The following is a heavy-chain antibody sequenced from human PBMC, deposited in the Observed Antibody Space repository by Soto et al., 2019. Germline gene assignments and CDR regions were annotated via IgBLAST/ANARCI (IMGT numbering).Heavy chain of an antibody. J-gene: IGHJ6*02. V-gene: IGHV3-30-3*01. D-gene: IGHD6-13*01. CDR2: ISYDGSNK. CDR3: ARGTRTKYSSSWYPDYYYGMDV. CDR1: GFTFSSYA. Sequence: PGGSLRLSCAASGFTFSSYAMHWVRQAPGKGLEWVAVISYDGSNKYYADSVKGRFTISRDNSKNTLYLQMNSLRAEDTAVYYCARGTRTKYSSSWYPDYYYGMDVWGQGTTVTVSS.